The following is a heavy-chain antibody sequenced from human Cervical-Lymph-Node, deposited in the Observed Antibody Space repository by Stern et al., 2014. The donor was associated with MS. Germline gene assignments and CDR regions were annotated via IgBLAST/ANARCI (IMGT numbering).Heavy chain of an antibody. Sequence: VHLVESGAEVKKPGSSVKVSCKASGGTFSSYAISWVRQAPGQGLEWMGGILPIFGTANYAQKFQGRVTITADESTSTAYMELSSLRSEDTAVYYCARSRQLVILNWFDPWGQGTLVTVSS. CDR3: ARSRQLVILNWFDP. V-gene: IGHV1-69*01. CDR2: ILPIFGTA. D-gene: IGHD6-6*01. J-gene: IGHJ5*02. CDR1: GGTFSSYA.